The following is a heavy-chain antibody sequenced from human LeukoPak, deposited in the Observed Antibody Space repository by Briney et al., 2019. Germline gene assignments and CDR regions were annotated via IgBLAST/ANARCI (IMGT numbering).Heavy chain of an antibody. V-gene: IGHV4-39*01. CDR2: FYYSGNI. D-gene: IGHD6-19*01. CDR3: ARTAGIAVAGSRQYFDY. Sequence: PSETLSLTCTVSGGLISSSSYYWGWIRQPPGKGLEWIGSFYYSGNIYYSPSLKSRVTISVDTSENQSSLKLSFVTAADTAVYYCARTAGIAVAGSRQYFDYWGQGTLVTVSS. J-gene: IGHJ4*02. CDR1: GGLISSSSYY.